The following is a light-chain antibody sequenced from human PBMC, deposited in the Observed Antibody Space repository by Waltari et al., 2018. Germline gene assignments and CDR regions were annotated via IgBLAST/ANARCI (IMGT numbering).Light chain of an antibody. CDR2: GAS. Sequence: EIVMTQSPATLSVSPGERATLSCRASQSVTSSLAWYQQKPGQIPRLLIYGASTRATGIPARFSGSGSGTEFTLTISSLQSEDFAVYYCQQYSNWPPYTFGQGTKLEIK. J-gene: IGKJ2*01. V-gene: IGKV3-15*01. CDR3: QQYSNWPPYT. CDR1: QSVTSS.